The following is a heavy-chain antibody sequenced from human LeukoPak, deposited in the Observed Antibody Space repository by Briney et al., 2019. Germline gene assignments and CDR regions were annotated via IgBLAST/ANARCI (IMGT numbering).Heavy chain of an antibody. V-gene: IGHV4-39*07. CDR3: ARGLNDSWTGENY. CDR1: GGSISSSSYY. CDR2: IYYSGST. Sequence: SETLSLTCTVSGGSISSSSYYWGWIRQPPGKGLEWIGGIYYSGSTYYNPSLKSRVTISLDTSKSQSSLKVRYVTAADTAVYYCARGLNDSWTGENYWGQGTLVTVSS. J-gene: IGHJ4*02. D-gene: IGHD3-3*01.